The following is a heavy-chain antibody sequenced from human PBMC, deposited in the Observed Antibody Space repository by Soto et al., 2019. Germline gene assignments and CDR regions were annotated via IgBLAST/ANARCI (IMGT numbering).Heavy chain of an antibody. CDR2: IIPIFGTA. Sequence: SVKVSCKAPGGTFSSYAISWVRQAPGQGLEWMGGIIPIFGTANYAQKFQGRVTITADESTSTAYMELSSLRSEDTAVYYCASGGSYYCLDYWGQGTLVTVSS. J-gene: IGHJ4*02. D-gene: IGHD1-26*01. CDR1: GGTFSSYA. V-gene: IGHV1-69*13. CDR3: ASGGSYYCLDY.